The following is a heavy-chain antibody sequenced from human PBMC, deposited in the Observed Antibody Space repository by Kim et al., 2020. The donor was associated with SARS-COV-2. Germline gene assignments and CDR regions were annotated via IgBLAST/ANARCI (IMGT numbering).Heavy chain of an antibody. CDR1: GFTFSSYS. V-gene: IGHV3-48*04. CDR3: AREVEALDY. J-gene: IGHJ4*02. Sequence: GGSLRLSCAASGFTFSSYSMNWVRQAPGKGLEWVSYISSSSSTIYYADSVKGRFTISRDNAKNSLYLQMNSLRAEDTAVYYCAREVEALDYWGQGTLVTVSS. CDR2: ISSSSSTI. D-gene: IGHD2-15*01.